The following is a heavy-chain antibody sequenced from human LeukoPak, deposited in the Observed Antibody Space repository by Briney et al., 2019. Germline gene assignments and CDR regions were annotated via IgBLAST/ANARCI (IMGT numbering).Heavy chain of an antibody. CDR3: ARDSVAAAGKDY. Sequence: GASVTVSFKASGYTFASYYMHWVRQAPGQGREWMGIINPSGGSTSYAQKFQGRVTMTRDMSTSTVYMELSSLRSEDTAVYYCARDSVAAAGKDYWGQGTLVTVSS. V-gene: IGHV1-46*01. CDR1: GYTFASYY. D-gene: IGHD6-13*01. J-gene: IGHJ4*02. CDR2: INPSGGST.